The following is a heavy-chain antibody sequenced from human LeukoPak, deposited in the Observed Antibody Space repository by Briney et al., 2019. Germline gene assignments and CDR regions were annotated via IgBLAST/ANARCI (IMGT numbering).Heavy chain of an antibody. J-gene: IGHJ6*02. CDR2: IIPILGIA. CDR3: AREHRSYGGNPYYYYGMDV. CDR1: GGTFSSYA. V-gene: IGHV1-69*04. D-gene: IGHD4-23*01. Sequence: GSSVKVSCKASGGTFSSYAIRWVRQAPGQGLEWMGRIIPILGIANYAQKFQGRVTITADKSTSTAYMELSSLRSEDTAVYYCAREHRSYGGNPYYYYGMDVWGQGTTATVSS.